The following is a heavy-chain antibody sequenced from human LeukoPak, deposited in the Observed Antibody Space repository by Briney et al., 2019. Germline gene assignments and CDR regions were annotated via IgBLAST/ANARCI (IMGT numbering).Heavy chain of an antibody. CDR3: ARDYYDSSGYADHFQH. V-gene: IGHV1-2*02. D-gene: IGHD3-22*01. CDR1: GYTFTGYY. CDR2: INSNSGGT. J-gene: IGHJ1*01. Sequence: ASVKVSCKASGYTFTGYYIHWVRQAPGQGLEWMGWINSNSGGTNYAQKFQGRVTVTRDTSISTTYMELSSLRSDDTAVYYCARDYYDSSGYADHFQHWGQGTLVTVSS.